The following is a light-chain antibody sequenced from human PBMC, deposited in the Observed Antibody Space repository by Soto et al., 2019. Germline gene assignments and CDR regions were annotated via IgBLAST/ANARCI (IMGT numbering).Light chain of an antibody. CDR1: QTISSW. CDR2: DVS. CDR3: QQYSSYPRT. Sequence: DIQMTQTPSTLSASVGDRVTITCRASQTISSWLAWYQQKPGKAPNLLIYDVSRLERGVPSSFSGSGSGTEFTLTTNSLQPDDFATYYCQQYSSYPRTFGQGTK. V-gene: IGKV1-5*01. J-gene: IGKJ1*01.